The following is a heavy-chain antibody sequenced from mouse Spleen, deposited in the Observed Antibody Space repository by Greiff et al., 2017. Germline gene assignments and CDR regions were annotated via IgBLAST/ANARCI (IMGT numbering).Heavy chain of an antibody. CDR3: ARTPHYYGRRSKGGRFAY. CDR1: GYSFTGYY. V-gene: IGHV1-31*01. J-gene: IGHJ3*01. CDR2: IYPYNGVS. Sequence: VQLQQSGPELVKPGASVKISCKASGYSFTGYYMHWVKQSHGNILDWIGYIYPYNGVSSYNQKFKGKATLTVDKSSSTAYMELRSLTSEDSAVFYGARTPHYYGRRSKGGRFAYWGQGTLVTVSA. D-gene: IGHD1-2*01.